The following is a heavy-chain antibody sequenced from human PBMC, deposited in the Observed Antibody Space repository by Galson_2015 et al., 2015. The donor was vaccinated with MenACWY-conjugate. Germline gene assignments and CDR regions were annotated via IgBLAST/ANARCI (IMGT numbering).Heavy chain of an antibody. J-gene: IGHJ6*02. CDR1: GVSVSYNY. CDR3: AKTQNLIYFYYGMHV. CDR2: IRGSGANT. Sequence: CLSLCCAVSGVSVSYNYMTWVRLAPGTGLEWISAIRGSGANTYYADSVKGRFTISRDNSKDTVYLQLNSLRAEDTAVYYCAKTQNLIYFYYGMHVSVQGTTFPVSS. D-gene: IGHD2/OR15-2a*01. V-gene: IGHV3-23*01.